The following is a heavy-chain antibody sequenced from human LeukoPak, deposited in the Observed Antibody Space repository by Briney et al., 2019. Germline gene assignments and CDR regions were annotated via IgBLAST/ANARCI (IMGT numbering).Heavy chain of an antibody. J-gene: IGHJ4*02. CDR3: AKAEMATIDTYYFDY. CDR2: ISWNSGSI. V-gene: IGHV3-9*01. Sequence: GGSLRLSCAASGFTFDDYAMHWVRQAPGKGLEWVSGISWNSGSIGYADSVKGRFTISRDNAKNSLYLQMNSLRAEDTALYYCAKAEMATIDTYYFDYWGQGTLVTVSS. D-gene: IGHD5-24*01. CDR1: GFTFDDYA.